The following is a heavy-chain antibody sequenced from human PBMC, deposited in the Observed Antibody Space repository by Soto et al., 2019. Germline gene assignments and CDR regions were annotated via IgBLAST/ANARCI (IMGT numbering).Heavy chain of an antibody. J-gene: IGHJ6*03. CDR1: GGSISTDNW. CDR2: IYHSGNT. V-gene: IGHV4-4*02. Sequence: SETLSLTCAVSGGSISTDNWWSWVRQPPGKGLEWVGEIYHSGNTNYNPSLKSRRTISIDKSKNQFSLELSSVTAADTAVYYCAXLWFGGDYYYYMDVWGKGTTVTVSS. D-gene: IGHD3-10*01. CDR3: AXLWFGGDYYYYMDV.